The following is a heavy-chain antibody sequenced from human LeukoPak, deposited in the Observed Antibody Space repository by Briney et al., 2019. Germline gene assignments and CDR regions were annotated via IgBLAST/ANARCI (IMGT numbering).Heavy chain of an antibody. V-gene: IGHV4-30-4*01. D-gene: IGHD4-23*01. CDR3: ARDLLNEGNHLDY. CDR2: IHYSGST. J-gene: IGHJ4*02. CDR1: GGSISSGDYY. Sequence: SETLSLTCTVSGGSISSGDYYWSWIRQPPGTGLEWIGYIHYSGSTYYNPSLKSRVTISVDTSKNQFSLKLSSVTAADTAVYYCARDLLNEGNHLDYWGQGTLVTVSS.